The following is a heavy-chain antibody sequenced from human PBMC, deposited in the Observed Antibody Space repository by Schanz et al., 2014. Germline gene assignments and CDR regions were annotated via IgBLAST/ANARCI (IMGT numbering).Heavy chain of an antibody. D-gene: IGHD3-16*01. V-gene: IGHV3-23*04. J-gene: IGHJ3*02. CDR1: GFTFTGYV. Sequence: EVQLVESGGVVVQPGGSLRLSCAASGFTFTGYVMTWVRQAPGKGLEWVSGLSASGGHTYYADSVKGRFTISRDNSKNTVYLEMNNVRVDDTAVYYCAKGVGGGLLLGSTFDNWGQGTMVTVTS. CDR2: LSASGGHT. CDR3: AKGVGGGLLLGSTFDN.